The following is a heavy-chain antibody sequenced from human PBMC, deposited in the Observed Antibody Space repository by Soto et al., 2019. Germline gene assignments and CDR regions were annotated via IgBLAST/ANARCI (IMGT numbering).Heavy chain of an antibody. CDR2: IYWNDDK. Sequence: QITLKESGPTLVKPTQTLTLTCTFSGFSLSTSGVGVGWIRQPPGKALEWLAHIYWNDDKRYSPSLKSRLTITKDTSKNQVVLTMTNMDPVDTATYYCAHRPVEMATPRGDAFDIWGQGTMVTVSS. CDR1: GFSLSTSGVG. V-gene: IGHV2-5*01. CDR3: AHRPVEMATPRGDAFDI. D-gene: IGHD5-12*01. J-gene: IGHJ3*02.